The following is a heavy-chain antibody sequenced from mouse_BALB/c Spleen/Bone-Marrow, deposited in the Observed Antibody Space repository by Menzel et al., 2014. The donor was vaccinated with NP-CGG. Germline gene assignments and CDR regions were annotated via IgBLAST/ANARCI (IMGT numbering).Heavy chain of an antibody. CDR2: ITKGGGST. CDR1: GFTFSDYY. D-gene: IGHD4-1*01. J-gene: IGHJ4*01. CDR3: ARQLAYAMDY. Sequence: EVKVVESGGGLVQPGGSLKLSCATSGFTFSDYYMYWVRQTPEKRLEWVAYITKGGGSTYYPDIVKGRFTISRDNAKNTLHLQMSRLKSEDTAMYYCARQLAYAMDYWGQGTSVTVSS. V-gene: IGHV5-12*02.